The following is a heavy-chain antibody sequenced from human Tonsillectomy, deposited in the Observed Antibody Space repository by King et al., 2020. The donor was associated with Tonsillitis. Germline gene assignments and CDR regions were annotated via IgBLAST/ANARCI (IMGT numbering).Heavy chain of an antibody. Sequence: QLVQSGAEVKKPGASVKVSCKASGYTFTSYDINWVRQATGQGLECMGGMNPNSGNTGDAQKFQGRVTMTRNTSISTAYIELSSLRSEDTAVDYCARPGSYPYYYYGMDVWGQGTTVTVSS. CDR1: GYTFTSYD. CDR3: ARPGSYPYYYYGMDV. V-gene: IGHV1-8*01. D-gene: IGHD1-26*01. CDR2: MNPNSGNT. J-gene: IGHJ6*02.